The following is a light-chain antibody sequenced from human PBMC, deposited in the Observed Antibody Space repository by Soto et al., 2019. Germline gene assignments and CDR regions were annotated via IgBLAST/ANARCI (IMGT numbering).Light chain of an antibody. J-gene: IGLJ1*01. CDR1: SSDVGAYIY. CDR2: EVT. Sequence: QSVLTQPASVSGSPGQSITISCTGPSSDVGAYIYVSWYQHHPGKAPKVMIYEVTNRPSGVSDRFSGSKSGNTASLTISGLQAEDEADYYCCSYTSSRTYVFGTGTKVTVL. V-gene: IGLV2-14*01. CDR3: CSYTSSRTYV.